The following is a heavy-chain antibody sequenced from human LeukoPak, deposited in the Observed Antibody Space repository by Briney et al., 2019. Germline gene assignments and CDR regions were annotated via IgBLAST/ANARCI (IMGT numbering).Heavy chain of an antibody. CDR3: AGSPVYDILTLDY. CDR2: ISYDGSNK. V-gene: IGHV3-30*04. J-gene: IGHJ4*02. Sequence: GGSLRLSCAASGFTFSSYAMHWVRQAPGKGLKWVAVISYDGSNKYYADSVKGRFTISRDHPKSSLYLQMTSLRAEDTAVYYCAGSPVYDILTLDYWGQGTLVTVSS. D-gene: IGHD3-9*01. CDR1: GFTFSSYA.